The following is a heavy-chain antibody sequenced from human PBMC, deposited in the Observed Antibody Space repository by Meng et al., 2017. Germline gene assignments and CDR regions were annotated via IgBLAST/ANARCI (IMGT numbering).Heavy chain of an antibody. D-gene: IGHD6-6*01. Sequence: KISCKGSGYSFTSYWIGWVRQMPGKGLEWMGGIIPIFGTANYAQKFQGRVTITTDESTSTAYMELSSLRSEDTAVYYCARTPEYSSSSFIHYYYYYGMDVWGQGT. CDR3: ARTPEYSSSSFIHYYYYYGMDV. J-gene: IGHJ6*02. CDR2: IIPIFGTA. CDR1: GYSFTSYW. V-gene: IGHV1-69*05.